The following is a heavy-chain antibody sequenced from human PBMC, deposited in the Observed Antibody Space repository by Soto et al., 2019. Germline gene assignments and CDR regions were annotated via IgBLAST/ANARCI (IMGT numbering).Heavy chain of an antibody. J-gene: IGHJ4*02. V-gene: IGHV4-31*03. CDR3: ARRLGTAGSFDN. Sequence: QVQLQESGPGLVKPSQTLSLTCTVSGGSISSGNYYWSWVRQLPGKGLEWIGYIYYGASTYYNPSLKSRLTISVDTSKNQFSLNLSSVTAADKAVYYCARRLGTAGSFDNWGQGTLVTVSS. CDR1: GGSISSGNYY. D-gene: IGHD7-27*01. CDR2: IYYGAST.